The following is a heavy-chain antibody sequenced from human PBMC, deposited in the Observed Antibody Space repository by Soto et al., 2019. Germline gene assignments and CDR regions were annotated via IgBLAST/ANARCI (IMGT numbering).Heavy chain of an antibody. CDR3: AKTRDGYVVDY. Sequence: QVQLQESGPGLVKPSQTLSLTCTVSGGSISSGGYHWSWIRQHPGQGLEWIGYIYYSGSTYYNPSLKSRVTISVDTSKNQFSLKLSSVTVADTAVYYCAKTRDGYVVDYWGQGTLVTVSS. V-gene: IGHV4-31*03. J-gene: IGHJ4*02. D-gene: IGHD5-12*01. CDR2: IYYSGST. CDR1: GGSISSGGYH.